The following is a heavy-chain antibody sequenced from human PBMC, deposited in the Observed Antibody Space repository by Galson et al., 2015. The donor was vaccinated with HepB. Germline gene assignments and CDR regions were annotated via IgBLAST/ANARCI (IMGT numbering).Heavy chain of an antibody. CDR3: GRSNWGSALFDY. CDR2: ISPYNGKT. V-gene: IGHV1-18*04. Sequence: SVKVSCKASGYTFISYGVTWIRQAPGQGLEWIGWISPYNGKTDYAQNFQGRVTMTTDTSSSAAYMELRRLRSDDTAVYYCGRSNWGSALFDYWGQGTLVSVSS. J-gene: IGHJ4*02. CDR1: GYTFISYG. D-gene: IGHD7-27*01.